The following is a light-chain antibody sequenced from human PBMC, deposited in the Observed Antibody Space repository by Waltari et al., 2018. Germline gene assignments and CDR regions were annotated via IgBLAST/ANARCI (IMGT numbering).Light chain of an antibody. Sequence: QSALTQPASVSGSPRQSIPISCTGTSSDIGAFNHVSGYQQHPGKAPKVLIYDVTNRPSGVSYRFSGSKSGNTASLTISGLQAEDEAYYHCASFISGSTSSVLFGGGTKLTVL. J-gene: IGLJ3*02. CDR2: DVT. V-gene: IGLV2-14*03. CDR1: SSDIGAFNH. CDR3: ASFISGSTSSVL.